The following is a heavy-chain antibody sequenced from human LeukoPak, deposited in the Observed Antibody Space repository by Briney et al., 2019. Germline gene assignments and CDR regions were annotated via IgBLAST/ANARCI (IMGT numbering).Heavy chain of an antibody. J-gene: IGHJ6*03. V-gene: IGHV4-4*07. Sequence: SETLSLTCSVSGTSITDYYWNWIRQPAGKGLEWIGRVFPPGSTNYSPPLKSRVIMSADASKNQFFLNLSSVTAADTAIYFCARVAGLKGYSYYYHMDVWGKGTTVIVSS. CDR3: ARVAGLKGYSYYYHMDV. D-gene: IGHD6-19*01. CDR1: GTSITDYY. CDR2: VFPPGST.